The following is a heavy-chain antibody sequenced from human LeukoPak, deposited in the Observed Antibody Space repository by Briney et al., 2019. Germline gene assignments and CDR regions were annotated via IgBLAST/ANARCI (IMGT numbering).Heavy chain of an antibody. Sequence: GGSLRLSCAASGFTFSYYWMHWVRQAPGKGLVWASRINSDGGSTTYVDSVRGRFTISRDNAKNTLHLQMNSVRVGDTAVYFCARDLNSGSYSSDAFDIWGQGTMVTVSS. CDR3: ARDLNSGSYSSDAFDI. V-gene: IGHV3-74*01. CDR2: INSDGGST. D-gene: IGHD1-26*01. CDR1: GFTFSYYW. J-gene: IGHJ3*02.